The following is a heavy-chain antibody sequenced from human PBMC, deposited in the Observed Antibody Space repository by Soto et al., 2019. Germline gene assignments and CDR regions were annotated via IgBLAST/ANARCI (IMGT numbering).Heavy chain of an antibody. V-gene: IGHV3-48*03. CDR1: GFTFSSYE. CDR2: ISSSGSTI. D-gene: IGHD2-2*01. CDR3: ARDSSLRPLPFDY. J-gene: IGHJ4*02. Sequence: PGGSLRLSCAASGFTFSSYEMNWVRQAPGKGLEWVSYISSSGSTIYYADSVKGRFTISRDNAKNSLYLQMNSLRAEDTAVYYCARDSSLRPLPFDYWGQGTLVTVYS.